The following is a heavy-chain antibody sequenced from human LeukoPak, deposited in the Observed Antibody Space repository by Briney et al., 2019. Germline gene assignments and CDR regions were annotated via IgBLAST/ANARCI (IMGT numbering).Heavy chain of an antibody. J-gene: IGHJ4*02. CDR1: GYSFTSYG. D-gene: IGHD1-7*01. Sequence: ASVKVSCKASGYSFTSYGISLVRQAAGQGLEWMGWISGYNGNTKFAQKLQGRITMTTDTSTSTAYMELRSLRSDDTAVYYCARVGITGTTSDYWGQGTLVTVSS. CDR2: ISGYNGNT. V-gene: IGHV1-18*04. CDR3: ARVGITGTTSDY.